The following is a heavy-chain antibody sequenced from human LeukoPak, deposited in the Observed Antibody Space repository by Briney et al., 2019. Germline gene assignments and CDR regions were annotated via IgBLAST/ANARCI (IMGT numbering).Heavy chain of an antibody. CDR3: AKLPGEMATAWHFDY. Sequence: GGSLRLSCAASGFTFSSYAMSWVRQAPGKGLEWVSAISGSGGSTYYADSVKGRFTISRDNSKNTLYLQMHSLRAEDTAVYYCAKLPGEMATAWHFDYWGQGTLVTVSS. V-gene: IGHV3-23*01. J-gene: IGHJ4*02. D-gene: IGHD5-24*01. CDR1: GFTFSSYA. CDR2: ISGSGGST.